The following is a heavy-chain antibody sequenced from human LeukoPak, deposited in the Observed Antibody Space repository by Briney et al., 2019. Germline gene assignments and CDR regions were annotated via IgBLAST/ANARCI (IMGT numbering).Heavy chain of an antibody. CDR1: GYTLTESS. V-gene: IGHV1-24*01. J-gene: IGHJ3*02. D-gene: IGHD2-2*02. CDR3: ATDRLLYPPTGAFDI. Sequence: ASVKVSCKVSGYTLTESSMHWVRQAPGKGLEWMGGFDPEDGETIYAQKFQGRVTMTEDTSTDTAYMELSSLRSEDTAVYYCATDRLLYPPTGAFDIWGQGTMVTVSS. CDR2: FDPEDGET.